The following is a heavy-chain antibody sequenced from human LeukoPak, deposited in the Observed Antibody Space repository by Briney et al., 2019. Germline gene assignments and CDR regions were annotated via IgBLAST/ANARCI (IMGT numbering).Heavy chain of an antibody. CDR1: GGSINNHY. V-gene: IGHV4-59*08. CDR2: ISYSGNT. Sequence: PSETLSLTCTVSGGSINNHYWSWIRLPPGKGLEWTGYISYSGNTHYNPSLESRVAMSVDTSKNQFFLSLTSVTAADTAVYYCARHNRPTDISNYCEAYWGQGTLVTVSP. J-gene: IGHJ4*02. CDR3: ARHNRPTDISNYCEAY. D-gene: IGHD3-22*01.